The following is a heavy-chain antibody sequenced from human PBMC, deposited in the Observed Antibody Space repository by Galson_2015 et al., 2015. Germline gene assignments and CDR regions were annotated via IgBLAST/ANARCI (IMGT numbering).Heavy chain of an antibody. D-gene: IGHD6-13*01. CDR2: IYPGDSDT. V-gene: IGHV5-51*01. CDR1: GYSFTSYW. CDR3: ARSSRYSSSWRWFDP. J-gene: IGHJ5*02. Sequence: QSGAEVKKPGESLRISCKGSGYSFTSYWISWVRQMPGKGLEWMGIIYPGDSDTRYSPSFQGQVTISADKSISTAYLQWSSLKASDTAMYYCARSSRYSSSWRWFDPWGQGTLVTVSS.